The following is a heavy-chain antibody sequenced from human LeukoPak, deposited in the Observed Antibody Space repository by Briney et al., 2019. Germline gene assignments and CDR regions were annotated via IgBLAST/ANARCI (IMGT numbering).Heavy chain of an antibody. CDR2: ISGSGGST. CDR1: GFTFSSYA. Sequence: GGSLRLPCAASGFTFSSYAMSWVRQAPGKGLEWVSAISGSGGSTYYADSVKGRFTISRDNSKNTLYLQMNSLRAEDTAVYYCAKDLWIAVAGTFDYWGQGTLVTVSS. J-gene: IGHJ4*02. V-gene: IGHV3-23*01. CDR3: AKDLWIAVAGTFDY. D-gene: IGHD6-19*01.